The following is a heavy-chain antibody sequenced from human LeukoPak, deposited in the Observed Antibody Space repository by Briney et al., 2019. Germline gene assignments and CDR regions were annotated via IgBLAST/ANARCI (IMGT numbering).Heavy chain of an antibody. CDR2: ISGSGGGT. V-gene: IGHV3-23*01. CDR3: AREEPCSSTSCYIRWFDP. CDR1: GFTFSSYA. D-gene: IGHD2-2*02. J-gene: IGHJ5*02. Sequence: GGSLRLSCAASGFTFSSYAMSWVRQAPGKGLEWVSAISGSGGGTYYADSVRGRFTISRDNSKSTVYLQMNSLRAEDTAVYYCAREEPCSSTSCYIRWFDPWGQGTLVTVSS.